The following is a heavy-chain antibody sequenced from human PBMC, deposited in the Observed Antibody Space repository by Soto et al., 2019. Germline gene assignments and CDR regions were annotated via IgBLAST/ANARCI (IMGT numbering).Heavy chain of an antibody. J-gene: IGHJ4*02. Sequence: SETMSLTCPVSGESISSYSWILIRQTPGKGLEWIGNIHYNGNTKYSPSLKSRVTMSVDTSKNHFSLKLISVTTADTAVYFCAREGNLGRWIQPLDSWGQGTLVTVSS. CDR3: AREGNLGRWIQPLDS. D-gene: IGHD2-2*03. V-gene: IGHV4-59*01. CDR2: IHYNGNT. CDR1: GESISSYS.